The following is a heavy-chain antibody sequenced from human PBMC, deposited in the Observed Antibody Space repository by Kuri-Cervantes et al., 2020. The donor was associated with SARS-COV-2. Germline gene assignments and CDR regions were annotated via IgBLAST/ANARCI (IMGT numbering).Heavy chain of an antibody. CDR3: ARDQPITVAGTGGDY. CDR2: FDPEDGER. J-gene: IGHJ4*02. D-gene: IGHD6-19*01. CDR1: GYTLTELS. V-gene: IGHV1-24*01. Sequence: ASVKVSCKVSGYTLTELSMHWVRQAPGKGLEWLGGFDPEDGERIYAQKFQGRVTMTEDTSTDTAYMELSSLRSDDTAVYYCARDQPITVAGTGGDYWGQGTLVTVSS.